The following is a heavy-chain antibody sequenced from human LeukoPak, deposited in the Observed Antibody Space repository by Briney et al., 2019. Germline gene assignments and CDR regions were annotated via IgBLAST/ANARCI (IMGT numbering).Heavy chain of an antibody. Sequence: GGSLRLSCAASGFTFSSYWMHWVRHAPGKGLVWVSRINSDGSSTSYADSVKGRFTISRDNAKNTLYLQMNSLRAEDTAVYYCARDGPVYCSGGSCYSYYYGMDVWGQGTTVTVSS. V-gene: IGHV3-74*01. CDR2: INSDGSST. J-gene: IGHJ6*02. CDR3: ARDGPVYCSGGSCYSYYYGMDV. CDR1: GFTFSSYW. D-gene: IGHD2-15*01.